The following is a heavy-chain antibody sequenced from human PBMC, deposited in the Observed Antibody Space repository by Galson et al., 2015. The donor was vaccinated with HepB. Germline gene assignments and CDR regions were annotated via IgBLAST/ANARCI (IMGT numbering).Heavy chain of an antibody. D-gene: IGHD6-13*01. V-gene: IGHV3-11*06. Sequence: SLRLSCAASGFSFSDHYMSWIRQAPGRGLEWISHISSASRYTKYADSVKGRFTISRDNANSSLYLRMNSLRAEDTAVYYCARDGYSSSWYVRYFDLWGRGTLVTVSS. CDR1: GFSFSDHY. CDR2: ISSASRYT. J-gene: IGHJ2*01. CDR3: ARDGYSSSWYVRYFDL.